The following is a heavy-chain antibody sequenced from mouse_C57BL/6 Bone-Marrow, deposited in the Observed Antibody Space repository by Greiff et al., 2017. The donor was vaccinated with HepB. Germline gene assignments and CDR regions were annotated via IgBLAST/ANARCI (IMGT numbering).Heavy chain of an antibody. J-gene: IGHJ3*01. Sequence: EVQLQQPGTELVKPGASVKLSCKASGYTFTSYWMHWVKQRPEQGLEWIGWIDPENGDTEYASKFQGKATITADTSSNTAYLQLSSLTSEDTAVYYCTTLDLLWLRRRGDWGQGTLVTVSA. CDR1: GYTFTSYW. CDR2: IDPENGDT. CDR3: TTLDLLWLRRRGD. V-gene: IGHV14-4*01. D-gene: IGHD2-2*01.